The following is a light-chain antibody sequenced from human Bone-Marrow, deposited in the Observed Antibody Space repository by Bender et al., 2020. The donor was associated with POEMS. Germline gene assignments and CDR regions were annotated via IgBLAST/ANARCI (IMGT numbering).Light chain of an antibody. Sequence: QSALTQPASVSGSPRQSITISCTGTSSDVGGYNYVSWYQQHPGRAPKLMIYDVTDRPSGVSNRFSGSKSGNTASLTISAIQAEDEADYYCSSYTSGRTWVFGGGTKLTVL. V-gene: IGLV2-14*03. CDR2: DVT. CDR3: SSYTSGRTWV. CDR1: SSDVGGYNY. J-gene: IGLJ3*02.